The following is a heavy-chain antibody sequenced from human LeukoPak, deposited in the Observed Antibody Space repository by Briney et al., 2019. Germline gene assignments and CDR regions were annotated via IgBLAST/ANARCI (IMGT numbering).Heavy chain of an antibody. V-gene: IGHV4-38-2*02. CDR1: GYSISNDYY. Sequence: SETLSLTCTVSGYSISNDYYWGWIRQPPGKGLEWIGSIYYSGSTYYNPSLKSRVTISVDTSKNQFSLKLSSVTAADTAVYYCARVGSSWLPYYMDVWGKGTTVTVSS. J-gene: IGHJ6*03. CDR2: IYYSGST. D-gene: IGHD6-13*01. CDR3: ARVGSSWLPYYMDV.